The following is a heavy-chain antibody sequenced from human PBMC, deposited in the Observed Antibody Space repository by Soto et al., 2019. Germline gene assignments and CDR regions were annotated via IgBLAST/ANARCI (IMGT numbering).Heavy chain of an antibody. V-gene: IGHV4-31*03. CDR3: ATTPRY. CDR2: IYHSGNT. D-gene: IGHD2-15*01. Sequence: QVQLQESGPGLVKPSQALSLTCTVSGGSISSGGYYWSWIRQHPGKGLEGIGYIYHSGNTYYTPSLKSRVTLSVDTSKNQSSLKLNSVTAADTAVYYCATTPRYWGQGTLVTVSS. J-gene: IGHJ4*02. CDR1: GGSISSGGYY.